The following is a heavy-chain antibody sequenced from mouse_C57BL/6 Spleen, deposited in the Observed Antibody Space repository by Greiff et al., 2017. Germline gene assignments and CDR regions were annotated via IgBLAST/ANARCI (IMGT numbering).Heavy chain of an antibody. CDR1: GFTFSDYY. CDR2: ISNGGGST. J-gene: IGHJ1*03. V-gene: IGHV5-12*01. Sequence: EVKLMESGGGLVQPGGSLKLSCAASGFTFSDYYMYWVRQTPEKRLEWVAYISNGGGSTYYQDTVKGRFTISRDNAKTTLYLQMSRLKSEDTAMYYCARSTMIRYFDVWGTGTTVTVSS. D-gene: IGHD2-4*01. CDR3: ARSTMIRYFDV.